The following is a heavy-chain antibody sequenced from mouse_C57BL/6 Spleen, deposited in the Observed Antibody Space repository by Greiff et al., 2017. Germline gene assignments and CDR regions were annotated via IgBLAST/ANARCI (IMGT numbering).Heavy chain of an antibody. CDR1: GYTFTSYW. V-gene: IGHV1-50*01. CDR2: IDPSDSYT. J-gene: IGHJ2*01. D-gene: IGHD2-4*01. Sequence: QVQLQQPGAELVKPGASVKLSCKASGYTFTSYWMQWVKQRPGQGLEWIGEIDPSDSYTNYNQKFKGKATLTVDTSSSTAYMQLSSLTSEDSAVYYCARGDDDYGYFDYWGQGTTLTVSS. CDR3: ARGDDDYGYFDY.